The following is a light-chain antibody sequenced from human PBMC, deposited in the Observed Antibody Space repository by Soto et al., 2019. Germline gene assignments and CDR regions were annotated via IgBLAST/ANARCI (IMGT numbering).Light chain of an antibody. V-gene: IGKV3-20*01. CDR3: QQYGSSGT. CDR2: GAS. J-gene: IGKJ1*01. Sequence: ELVSTQSPGTLSLSPGERHPLSCPASQSVSNNYLAWYQQKPGQAPRLLIYGASNRATGIPDRFSGSGSGTDFTLTISRLEPEDFAVYYCQQYGSSGTFGQGTKVEIK. CDR1: QSVSNNY.